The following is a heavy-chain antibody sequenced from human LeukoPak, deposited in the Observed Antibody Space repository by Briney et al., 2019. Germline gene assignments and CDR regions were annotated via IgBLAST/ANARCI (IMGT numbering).Heavy chain of an antibody. V-gene: IGHV3-23*01. Sequence: ETLSLTCAVSGDSISSDYWSWVRQAPGKGLEWVSAISGSGGSTYYADSVKGRFTISRDNSKNTLYLQMNSLRAEDTAVYYCAKWDTYYDSSGYYFYWGQGTLVTVSS. CDR3: AKWDTYYDSSGYYFY. CDR1: GDSISSDY. D-gene: IGHD3-22*01. CDR2: ISGSGGST. J-gene: IGHJ4*02.